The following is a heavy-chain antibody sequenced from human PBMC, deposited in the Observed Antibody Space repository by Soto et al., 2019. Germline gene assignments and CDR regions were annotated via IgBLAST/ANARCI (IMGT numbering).Heavy chain of an antibody. J-gene: IGHJ4*02. D-gene: IGHD1-1*01. CDR2: INRSGSS. Sequence: PSETLSLTCVVYGGSFTGYLWSWIRQSPGTGLEWIGQINRSGSSNYNPSLKSRVTISVDTSKNEVSLKLSSVTAADTAVYFRARGPNWNDRRFDYWGLGTLVTVSS. V-gene: IGHV4-34*01. CDR3: ARGPNWNDRRFDY. CDR1: GGSFTGYL.